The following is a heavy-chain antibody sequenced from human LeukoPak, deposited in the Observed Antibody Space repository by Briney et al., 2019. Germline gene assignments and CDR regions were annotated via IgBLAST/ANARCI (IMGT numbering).Heavy chain of an antibody. V-gene: IGHV3-23*01. CDR3: AKDGGIAVAGTEDY. J-gene: IGHJ4*02. CDR1: GFTFSSYA. CDR2: ISGSGGST. D-gene: IGHD6-19*01. Sequence: PGGSLRLSCAASGFTFSSYAMSWVRQAPGKGLEWVSAISGSGGSTYYADPVKGRFTTSRGNSKNTLYLQMNSLRAEDTAVYYCAKDGGIAVAGTEDYWGQGTLVTVSS.